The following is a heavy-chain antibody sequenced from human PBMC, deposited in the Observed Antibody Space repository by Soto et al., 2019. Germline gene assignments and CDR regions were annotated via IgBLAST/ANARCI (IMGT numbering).Heavy chain of an antibody. CDR3: VRASGGGNSAYFDY. CDR1: GFSLTTRDVG. D-gene: IGHD2-21*02. V-gene: IGHV2-5*02. J-gene: IGHJ4*02. Sequence: QITLEESGPTLVKPTQTLPLTCAFSGFSLTTRDVGVGWIRQPPGKALEWLALIYWADDERYSPSLKSRLTITKDPSKNLVVLTMTNMDPVDTATYYCVRASGGGNSAYFDYWGQGTLVTVAS. CDR2: IYWADDE.